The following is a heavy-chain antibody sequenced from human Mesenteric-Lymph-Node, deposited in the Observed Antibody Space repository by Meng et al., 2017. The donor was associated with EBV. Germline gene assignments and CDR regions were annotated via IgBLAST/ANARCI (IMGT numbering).Heavy chain of an antibody. CDR1: GWSFSSYS. D-gene: IGHD2-2*01. V-gene: IGHV4-34*01. J-gene: IGHJ5*02. CDR2: IHHSETA. Sequence: QVQLQQWGSGLLKPSATLSLTCVIYGWSFSSYSWNWIRQAPGKGLEWIGNIHHSETADYNPSLEDRVIISADTSKNQFSLKLTSVTAADTAVYYCARQGYCRTTTCSTWFDPWGQGTLVTVSS. CDR3: ARQGYCRTTTCSTWFDP.